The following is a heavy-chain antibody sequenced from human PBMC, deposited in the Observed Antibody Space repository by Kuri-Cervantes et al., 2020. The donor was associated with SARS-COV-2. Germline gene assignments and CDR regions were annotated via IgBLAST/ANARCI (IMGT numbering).Heavy chain of an antibody. J-gene: IGHJ4*02. CDR2: IYYSGST. Sequence: SETLSLTCTVSGVSISSYDWSWIRQPPGKGLEWIGYIYYSGSTNYNPALKSRVTILVDKYKNQFFLKLSSVTAADTAVYYFARDRSSHQYYYWGQGTLVTVSS. V-gene: IGHV4-59*12. CDR3: ARDRSSHQYYY. D-gene: IGHD6-13*01. CDR1: GVSISSYD.